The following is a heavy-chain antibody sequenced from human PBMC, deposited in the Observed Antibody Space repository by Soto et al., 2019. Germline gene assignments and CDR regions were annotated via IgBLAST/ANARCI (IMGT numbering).Heavy chain of an antibody. J-gene: IGHJ5*02. Sequence: QVQLVQSGAEVKKPGSSVKVSCKASGGTFSSYTISWVRQAPGQGLEWMGRIIPILGIANYAQKVQGRVTITADKSACTAYMELSSLRSEDTAVYYCARGIAVAGTYWFDPWGQGTLVTVSS. V-gene: IGHV1-69*02. CDR2: IIPILGIA. CDR1: GGTFSSYT. CDR3: ARGIAVAGTYWFDP. D-gene: IGHD6-19*01.